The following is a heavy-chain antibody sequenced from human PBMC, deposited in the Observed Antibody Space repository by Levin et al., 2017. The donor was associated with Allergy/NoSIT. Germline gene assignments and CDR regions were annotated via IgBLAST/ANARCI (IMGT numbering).Heavy chain of an antibody. D-gene: IGHD3-22*01. V-gene: IGHV3-23*01. CDR3: AKDSATYFYDSSGYNWFDP. Sequence: LSLTCAASGFIFSSYAMSWVRQAPGKGLEWVSAISGSGGSTYYPGSMKGRFTISRDNSKNTLYLQMNSLRAEDTAVYYCAKDSATYFYDSSGYNWFDPWGQGTLVTVSS. CDR2: ISGSGGST. CDR1: GFIFSSYA. J-gene: IGHJ5*02.